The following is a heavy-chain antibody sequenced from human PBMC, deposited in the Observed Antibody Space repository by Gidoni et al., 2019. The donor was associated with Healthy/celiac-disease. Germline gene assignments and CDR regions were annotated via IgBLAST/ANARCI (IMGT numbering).Heavy chain of an antibody. J-gene: IGHJ4*02. Sequence: EVQLLESGGGLVQPGGSLRLSCAASGFTFSSYAMSWVRQASGKGLEWVSAISCSGGSTYYADSVKGRFTISRDNSKNTLYLQMNSLRAEDTAVYYCAKAPRKYYYDSSGADFDYWGQGTLVTVSS. CDR1: GFTFSSYA. V-gene: IGHV3-23*01. D-gene: IGHD3-22*01. CDR2: ISCSGGST. CDR3: AKAPRKYYYDSSGADFDY.